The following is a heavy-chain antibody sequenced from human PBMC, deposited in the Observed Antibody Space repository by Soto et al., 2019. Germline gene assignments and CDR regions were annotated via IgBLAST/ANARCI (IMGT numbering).Heavy chain of an antibody. CDR3: ATGAVAVMWVDY. Sequence: ASVKVSCKVSGYTLTELSMHWVRQAPGKGLEWMGGFDPEDGETIYAQKFQGRVTMTEDTSTDTAYMELSSLRSEDTAVYYCATGAVAVMWVDYWGQGTLVTVSS. V-gene: IGHV1-24*01. CDR2: FDPEDGET. J-gene: IGHJ4*02. CDR1: GYTLTELS. D-gene: IGHD6-19*01.